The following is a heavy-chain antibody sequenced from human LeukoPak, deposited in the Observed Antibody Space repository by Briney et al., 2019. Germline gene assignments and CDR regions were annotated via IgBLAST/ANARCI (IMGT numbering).Heavy chain of an antibody. CDR2: ISYDGSNK. V-gene: IGHV3-30*03. CDR3: ARLGHDSSGPFDY. D-gene: IGHD3-22*01. Sequence: GGSLRLSCAASGFTFSSYGMHWVRQAPGKGLEWVAVISYDGSNKYYADSVKGRFTISRDNSKNTLYLQMNSLRAEDTAVYYCARLGHDSSGPFDYWGQGTLVTVSS. CDR1: GFTFSSYG. J-gene: IGHJ4*02.